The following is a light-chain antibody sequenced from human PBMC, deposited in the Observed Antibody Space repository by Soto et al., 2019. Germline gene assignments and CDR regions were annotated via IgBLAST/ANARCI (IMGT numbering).Light chain of an antibody. CDR2: YVS. J-gene: IGLJ2*01. V-gene: IGLV2-14*01. CDR3: ASLTTNSVL. CDR1: SSDVGGSKF. Sequence: QSALTQPASVSGSPGQSIAISCTGSSSDVGGSKFVSWYQQHPGKAPKLVIFYVSSRPSGVSDRFSGSKSGNTASLPISGLQAEDEADYYCASLTTNSVLFGGGTKLTVL.